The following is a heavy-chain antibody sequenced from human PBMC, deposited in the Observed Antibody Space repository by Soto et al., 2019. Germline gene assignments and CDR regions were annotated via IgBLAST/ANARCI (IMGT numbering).Heavy chain of an antibody. CDR3: ARDVTGEGYYYYYGMDV. CDR1: GYTFTSYG. CDR2: ISAYNGNT. Sequence: GASVKVSCKASGYTFTSYGISWVRQAPGQGLEWMGWISAYNGNTNYAQKLQGRVTMTTDTSTSTAYMELRSLRSDDTAVYYCARDVTGEGYYYYYGMDVWGQGTTVTVSS. V-gene: IGHV1-18*01. D-gene: IGHD4-4*01. J-gene: IGHJ6*02.